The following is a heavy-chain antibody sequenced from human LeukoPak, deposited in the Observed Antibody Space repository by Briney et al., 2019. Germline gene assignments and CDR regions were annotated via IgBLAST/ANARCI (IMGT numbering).Heavy chain of an antibody. V-gene: IGHV4-34*01. CDR1: GGSFSGYY. D-gene: IGHD3-10*01. CDR3: ARDRAMVRGVIKRDY. J-gene: IGHJ4*02. Sequence: SETLSLTCAVYGGSFSGYYWSWIRQPPGKGLEWIGEINHSGSTNYNPSLKSRVTISVDTSKNQFSLKLGSVTAADTAVYYCARDRAMVRGVIKRDYWGQGTLVTVSS. CDR2: INHSGST.